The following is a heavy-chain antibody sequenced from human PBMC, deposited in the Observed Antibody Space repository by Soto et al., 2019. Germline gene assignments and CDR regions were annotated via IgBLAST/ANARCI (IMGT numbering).Heavy chain of an antibody. CDR2: IWYDGSNK. CDR1: GFTFSSYG. Sequence: LRLSCAASGFTFSSYGMHWVRQAPGKGLEWVAVIWYDGSNKYYADSVKGRFTIPRDNSKNTLYLQMNSLRAEDTAVYYCARDATVAPLDYWGQRSLVPVSS. D-gene: IGHD2-15*01. CDR3: ARDATVAPLDY. V-gene: IGHV3-33*01. J-gene: IGHJ4*02.